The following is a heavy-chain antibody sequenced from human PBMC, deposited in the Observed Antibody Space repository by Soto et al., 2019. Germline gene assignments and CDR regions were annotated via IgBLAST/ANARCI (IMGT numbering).Heavy chain of an antibody. CDR3: ASPDFGDYWDFDL. V-gene: IGHV1-69*08. J-gene: IGHJ2*01. Sequence: QDQLVQSGAEVKKPGSSVKVSCKASGGTFSSHTFSWVRQAPGQGLEWMGRIIPALGTATYAQKFQGRVTLTADEHATTGYTELNSLRSEDTVVYYCASPDFGDYWDFDLWGSGTLVTVSS. D-gene: IGHD4-17*01. CDR1: GGTFSSHT. CDR2: IIPALGTA.